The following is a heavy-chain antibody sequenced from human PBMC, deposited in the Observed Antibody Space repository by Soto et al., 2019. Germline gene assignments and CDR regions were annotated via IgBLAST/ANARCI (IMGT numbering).Heavy chain of an antibody. D-gene: IGHD6-19*01. Sequence: PGGSLRLSCAASGFTFSSYWMHWVRQAPGKGLVWVSRINSDGSSTSYADSVKGRFTISRDNAKNTLYLQMNSLRAEDTAVYYCARAVREWLATYYYSGMDVWGQGTTVTVSS. CDR3: ARAVREWLATYYYSGMDV. CDR2: INSDGSST. V-gene: IGHV3-74*01. J-gene: IGHJ6*02. CDR1: GFTFSSYW.